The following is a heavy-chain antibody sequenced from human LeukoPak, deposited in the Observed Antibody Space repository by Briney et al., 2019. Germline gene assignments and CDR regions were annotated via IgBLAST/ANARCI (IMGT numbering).Heavy chain of an antibody. D-gene: IGHD3-10*01. CDR1: GFTFSSYG. J-gene: IGHJ4*02. V-gene: IGHV3-30*18. CDR2: ISYDGSNK. CDR3: AKDQARFPPALWFGAKIVALFTY. Sequence: GRSLRLSCAASGFTFSSYGMHWVRQAPGKGLEWVAVISYDGSNKYYADSVKGRFTVSRDNSKNTLYLQMNSLRAEDTAVYYFAKDQARFPPALWFGAKIVALFTYWGKGTLSPSPQ.